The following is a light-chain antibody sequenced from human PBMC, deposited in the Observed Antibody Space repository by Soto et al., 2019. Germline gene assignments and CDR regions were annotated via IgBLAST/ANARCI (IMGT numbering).Light chain of an antibody. J-gene: IGLJ2*01. Sequence: NFMLTQPHSVSESPGKTVTISCTGSSGSIASNYVQWYQQRPGSAPTTVIYESNQRPSGVPDRFSASIDSSSNSASLTISGLKTEDEADYYCQSYDSSNVIFGGGTKLTVL. CDR2: ESN. CDR1: SGSIASNY. V-gene: IGLV6-57*02. CDR3: QSYDSSNVI.